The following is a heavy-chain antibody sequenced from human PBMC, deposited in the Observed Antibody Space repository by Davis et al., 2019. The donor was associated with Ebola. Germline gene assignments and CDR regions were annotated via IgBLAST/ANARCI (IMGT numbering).Heavy chain of an antibody. V-gene: IGHV4-59*01. D-gene: IGHD3-16*01. Sequence: MPGGSLRLSCTVSGGSISSYYWSWIRQPPGKGLEWIGYIYYSGSTNYNPSLKSRVTISVDTSKNQFSLKLSSVTAADTAVYYCARGDWKIYYYYGMDVWGQGTTVTVSS. J-gene: IGHJ6*02. CDR3: ARGDWKIYYYYGMDV. CDR1: GGSISSYY. CDR2: IYYSGST.